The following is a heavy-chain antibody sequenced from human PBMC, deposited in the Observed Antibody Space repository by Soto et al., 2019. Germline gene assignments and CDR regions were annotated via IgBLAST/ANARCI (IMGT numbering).Heavy chain of an antibody. Sequence: ASVKVSCKASGGTFSSYAISWVRQAPGQGLEWMGGIIPIFGTANYAQKFQGRVTITADESTSTAYMELSSLRSEDTAVYYCARPKKPYYDSSGSPFDYWGQGTLVTVSS. CDR3: ARPKKPYYDSSGSPFDY. CDR1: GGTFSSYA. V-gene: IGHV1-69*13. CDR2: IIPIFGTA. D-gene: IGHD3-22*01. J-gene: IGHJ4*02.